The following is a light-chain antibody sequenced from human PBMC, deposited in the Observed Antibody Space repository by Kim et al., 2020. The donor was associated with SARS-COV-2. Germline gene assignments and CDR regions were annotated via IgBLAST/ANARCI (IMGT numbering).Light chain of an antibody. CDR3: QSYDSSLGGSV. V-gene: IGLV1-40*01. Sequence: RVTISCNGSTSNIGAGYDVHWYQQLPGAAPKLLIYTNINRPSGVPDRFFGSKSGTSASLAITGLQAADEADYYCQSYDSSLGGSVFGGGTKLTVL. CDR1: TSNIGAGYD. J-gene: IGLJ2*01. CDR2: TNI.